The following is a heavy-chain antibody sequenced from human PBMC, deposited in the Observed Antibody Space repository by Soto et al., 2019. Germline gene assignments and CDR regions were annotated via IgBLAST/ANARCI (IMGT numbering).Heavy chain of an antibody. V-gene: IGHV4-34*01. Sequence: PSETLSLTCAVYGGSFSGYYWSWIRQPPGKGLEWIGEINHSGSTNYNPSLKSRVTISVDTSKNQFSLKLSSVTAADTAVYYCARGLNDFWSGYLEPYYYGMDVWGQGTTVTVSS. CDR3: ARGLNDFWSGYLEPYYYGMDV. D-gene: IGHD3-3*01. J-gene: IGHJ6*02. CDR2: INHSGST. CDR1: GGSFSGYY.